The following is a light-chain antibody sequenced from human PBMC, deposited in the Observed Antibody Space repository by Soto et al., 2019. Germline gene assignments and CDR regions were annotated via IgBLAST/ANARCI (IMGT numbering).Light chain of an antibody. CDR2: EVS. CDR1: SSDVGSYNL. Sequence: QSVLTQPASVSGSPGQSITISCPGTSSDVGSYNLVSWYQQHPGKVPKLMIFEVSKRPSGVSNRFSGSKSGDTASLTISGLQAEDEADYECCAYAASSTFYVFGTGTKVTV. CDR3: CAYAASSTFYV. V-gene: IGLV2-23*02. J-gene: IGLJ1*01.